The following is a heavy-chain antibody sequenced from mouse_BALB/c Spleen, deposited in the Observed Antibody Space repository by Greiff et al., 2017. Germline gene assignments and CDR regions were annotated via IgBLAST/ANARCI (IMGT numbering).Heavy chain of an antibody. Sequence: VQLQQSGPSLVQPSQSLSITCTVSGFSLTSYGVHWVRQSPGKGLEWLGVIWRGGSTDYNAAFMSRLSITKDNSKSQVFFKMNSLQADDTAIYYSAKDGRDGYGDAMDYWGQGTSVTVSA. V-gene: IGHV2-5-1*01. CDR2: IWRGGST. J-gene: IGHJ4*01. CDR1: GFSLTSYG. CDR3: AKDGRDGYGDAMDY. D-gene: IGHD2-2*01.